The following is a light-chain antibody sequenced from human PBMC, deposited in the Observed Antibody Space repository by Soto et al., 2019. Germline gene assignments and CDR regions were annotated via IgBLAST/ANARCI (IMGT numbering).Light chain of an antibody. CDR2: AAS. J-gene: IGKJ5*01. V-gene: IGKV1-9*01. CDR1: QVISTS. Sequence: DIQLTQSPSFLSPSIGESVTITFLASQVISTSLAWYQVKPGKAPKLLIYAASTLESGVPSRFSATVSGTEFSLTITSLQPEDFATYYCQQLFDSPITFGQGTRLEI. CDR3: QQLFDSPIT.